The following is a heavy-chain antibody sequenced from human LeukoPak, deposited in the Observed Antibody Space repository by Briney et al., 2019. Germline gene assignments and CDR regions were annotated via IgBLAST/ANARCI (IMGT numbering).Heavy chain of an antibody. CDR3: ARDQCSGGSCYSGSDYYYYYYGMDV. D-gene: IGHD2-15*01. Sequence: GGSLRLSCAASGFTFSSYAMHWVRQAPGKGLEWVAVISYDGSNKYYADSVKGRFTISRDNSKNTLYLQMNSLRAEDTAVYYCARDQCSGGSCYSGSDYYYYYYGMDVCGQGTTVTVSS. CDR1: GFTFSSYA. J-gene: IGHJ6*02. CDR2: ISYDGSNK. V-gene: IGHV3-30-3*01.